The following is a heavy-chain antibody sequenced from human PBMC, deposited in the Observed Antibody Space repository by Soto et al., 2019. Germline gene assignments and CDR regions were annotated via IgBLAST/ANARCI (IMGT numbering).Heavy chain of an antibody. CDR3: ARDVVRSTAGDS. Sequence: QLQLVQAGTEVTEPGSSVKGSCKASGGTFSTSSFVWLRQGPGQGLEWMGGIIPIFTRTNFAQKFQGRVTFSADESTRTTYMELRSLTSEDTAIYYCARDVVRSTAGDSWGQGTLVTVSS. J-gene: IGHJ4*02. CDR2: IIPIFTRT. CDR1: GGTFSTSS. V-gene: IGHV1-69*01. D-gene: IGHD2-15*01.